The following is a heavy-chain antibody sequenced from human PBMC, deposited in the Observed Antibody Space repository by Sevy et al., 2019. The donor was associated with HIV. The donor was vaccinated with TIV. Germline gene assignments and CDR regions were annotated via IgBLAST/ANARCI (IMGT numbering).Heavy chain of an antibody. CDR3: ARNRDYYDSSGFSY. D-gene: IGHD3-22*01. V-gene: IGHV3-21*06. CDR2: ISSGSSYI. J-gene: IGHJ4*02. Sequence: GGSLRLSCAASGFTFNYFNMNWVRQAPGKGLEWVSSISSGSSYIKYADSVQGRFTISRDNAKSSLYLQMNSLSAEDTAVYDCARNRDYYDSSGFSYWGQGTLVTVSS. CDR1: GFTFNYFN.